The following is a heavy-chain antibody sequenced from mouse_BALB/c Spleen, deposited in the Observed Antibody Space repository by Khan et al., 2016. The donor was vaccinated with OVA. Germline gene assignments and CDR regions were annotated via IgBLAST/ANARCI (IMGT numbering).Heavy chain of an antibody. CDR1: GFTFSSFG. Sequence: EVQGVESGGDLVQPGGSRKLSCAASGFTFSSFGMHWVRQDPEKGLEWVAYISGDSNTIYYVDTLKGRFTISRDNPKNTLFLQMTSLRSEDTAMYSCARSYVDGYYFDQWGQGTTLTVSS. CDR3: ARSYVDGYYFDQ. J-gene: IGHJ2*01. V-gene: IGHV5-17*02. CDR2: ISGDSNTI.